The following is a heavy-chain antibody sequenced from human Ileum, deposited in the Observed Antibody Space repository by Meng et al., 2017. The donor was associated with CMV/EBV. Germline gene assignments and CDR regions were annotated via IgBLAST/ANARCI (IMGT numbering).Heavy chain of an antibody. CDR3: AKYRFGDYYNYGMDV. V-gene: IGHV3-23*01. Sequence: GESLKISCAGSGFTFTNYAMSWVRQAPGKGLEWVSLIRGSGSDTYYADSVKGRFTISRDNSKNTLYLQMNILRAEDTAVYYCAKYRFGDYYNYGMDVWGQGTTVTVSS. D-gene: IGHD3-10*01. CDR2: IRGSGSDT. J-gene: IGHJ6*02. CDR1: GFTFTNYA.